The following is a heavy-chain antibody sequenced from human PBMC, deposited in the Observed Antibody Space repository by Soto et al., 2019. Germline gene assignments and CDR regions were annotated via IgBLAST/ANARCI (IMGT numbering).Heavy chain of an antibody. CDR3: AKSGPGDSGGYFYYYMDV. CDR2: ISGSGGST. Sequence: EVQLLESGGGLVQPGGSLRLSCAASGFTFSSYAMSWVRQAPGKGLEWVSVISGSGGSTYYADSVKGRFTISRDKSKNTLYLQMSSLRAEDTAVYYCAKSGPGDSGGYFYYYMDVWGKGTTVTVSS. V-gene: IGHV3-23*01. J-gene: IGHJ6*03. D-gene: IGHD4-17*01. CDR1: GFTFSSYA.